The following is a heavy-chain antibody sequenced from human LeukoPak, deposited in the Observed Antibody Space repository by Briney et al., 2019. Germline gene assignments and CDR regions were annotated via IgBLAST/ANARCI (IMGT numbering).Heavy chain of an antibody. J-gene: IGHJ4*02. CDR1: GFTFSSYA. Sequence: AGGSLRLSCAASGFTFSSYAMHWVRQAPGKGLEWVGRIKPKTDGETTEYAAPVKDRFSISGDDSKSMMYLQTNSLKTEDTAVYYCITPLPYSAQGGQGTLVTVSS. V-gene: IGHV3-15*07. CDR3: ITPLPYSAQ. D-gene: IGHD2-21*01. CDR2: IKPKTDGETT.